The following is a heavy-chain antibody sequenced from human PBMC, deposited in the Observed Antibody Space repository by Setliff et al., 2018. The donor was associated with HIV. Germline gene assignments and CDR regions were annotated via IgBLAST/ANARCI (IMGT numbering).Heavy chain of an antibody. V-gene: IGHV4-38-2*02. CDR1: GYFISSGYY. J-gene: IGHJ3*02. D-gene: IGHD4-17*01. CDR3: ARGTTLNVVPDAFEI. Sequence: PSETLSLTCTVTGYFISSGYYWAWIRQPPGKGLEWIGYIYHAGNTYYNPSLKSRVTISVDTSKNQISLRLNSLTAADTAVYYCARGTTLNVVPDAFEIWGQGTMVTVSS. CDR2: IYHAGNT.